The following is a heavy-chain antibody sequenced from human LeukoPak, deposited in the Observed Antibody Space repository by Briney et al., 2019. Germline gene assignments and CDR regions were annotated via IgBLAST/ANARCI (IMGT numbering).Heavy chain of an antibody. CDR3: AKDHVIVVVTPAEIDY. Sequence: PGGSLRLSCAASGFTFSSYGMHWVRQAPGKGLEGVAFIRYDGSNKYYADSVKGRFTISRDNSENTLYLQMNSLRAEDTAVYYCAKDHVIVVVTPAEIDYWGQGTLVTVSS. CDR2: IRYDGSNK. D-gene: IGHD3-22*01. V-gene: IGHV3-30*02. CDR1: GFTFSSYG. J-gene: IGHJ4*02.